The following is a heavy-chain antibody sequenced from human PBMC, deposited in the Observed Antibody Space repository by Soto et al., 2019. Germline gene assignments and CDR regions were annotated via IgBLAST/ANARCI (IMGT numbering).Heavy chain of an antibody. CDR3: ASESSGDSSGPDYFDY. V-gene: IGHV4-4*02. CDR1: GDSISNNNW. CDR2: IHHSGST. J-gene: IGHJ4*02. D-gene: IGHD3-22*01. Sequence: PSETLSLTCVVSGDSISNNNWWSWVRQPPGKGLEWIGEIHHSGSTNYNPSLKSRVTISLDKSKNEFSLKVSSVTAADTAVYYCASESSGDSSGPDYFDYRGKGTLVT.